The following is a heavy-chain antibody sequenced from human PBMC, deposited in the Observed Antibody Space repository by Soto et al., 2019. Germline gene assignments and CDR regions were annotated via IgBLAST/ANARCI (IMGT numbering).Heavy chain of an antibody. CDR2: ISSTTNYI. V-gene: IGHV3-21*06. J-gene: IGHJ4*02. Sequence: LRLSCAASGFTFTRYSMNWVRQAPGKGLEWVSSISSTTNYIYCGDSMKGRFTISRDNAKNSLYLEMNSLRAEDTAVYYCARESEDLTSNFDYWGQGTLVTVSS. CDR1: GFTFTRYS. CDR3: ARESEDLTSNFDY.